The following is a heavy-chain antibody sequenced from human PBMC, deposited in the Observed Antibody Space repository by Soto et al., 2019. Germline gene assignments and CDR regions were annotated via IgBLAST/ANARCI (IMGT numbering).Heavy chain of an antibody. CDR2: IYYSGST. CDR1: GGSISSSSYY. J-gene: IGHJ6*02. CDR3: ARWYIDFWSGYTYYYGGMDV. Sequence: SETLSLTCTVSGGSISSSSYYWGWIRQPPGKGLEWIGSIYYSGSTYHNPSLKSRVTISVDTSKNQFSLKLSSVTAADTAVYYCARWYIDFWSGYTYYYGGMDVWGQGTTVTVSS. D-gene: IGHD3-3*01. V-gene: IGHV4-39*01.